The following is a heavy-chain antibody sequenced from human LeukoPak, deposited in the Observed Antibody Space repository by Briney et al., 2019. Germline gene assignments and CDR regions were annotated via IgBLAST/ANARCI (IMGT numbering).Heavy chain of an antibody. V-gene: IGHV3-64*01. CDR2: ISSNGGST. CDR3: ARGRRGVSSYFDY. Sequence: GGSLRLSCAASGFTFSSYAMHWVRQAPGKGLEYVSAISSNGGSTYYANSVEGRFTISRDNSKNTLYLQMGSLRAEDMAVYYCARGRRGVSSYFDYWGQGTLVTVSS. CDR1: GFTFSSYA. D-gene: IGHD3-10*01. J-gene: IGHJ4*02.